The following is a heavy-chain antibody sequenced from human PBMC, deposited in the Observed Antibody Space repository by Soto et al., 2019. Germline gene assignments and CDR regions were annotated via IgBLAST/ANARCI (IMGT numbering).Heavy chain of an antibody. CDR2: IDPSDSYT. D-gene: IGHD3-3*01. V-gene: IGHV5-10-1*01. J-gene: IGHJ6*02. Sequence: GESLKISCKGSGYSFTSYWISWVRQMPGKGLEWMGRIDPSDSYTNYSPSFQGHVTISADKSTSTAYLQWSSLKASDTAMYYCAILRFLEWLSIDYYGMDVWGQGTTVTVSS. CDR3: AILRFLEWLSIDYYGMDV. CDR1: GYSFTSYW.